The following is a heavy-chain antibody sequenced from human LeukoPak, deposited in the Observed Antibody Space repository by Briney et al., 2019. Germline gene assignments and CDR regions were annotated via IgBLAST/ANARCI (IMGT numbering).Heavy chain of an antibody. CDR3: VRGRLLRSTKYFDY. D-gene: IGHD2-21*02. J-gene: IGHJ4*02. Sequence: GGSLRLSCAASGFTFSGFAMSWVRRTPGKGLEWVSYIDAGATSTNYADSVWGRFTLSRDNAQNSVHLQMNSLRDEDTAVYYCVRGRLLRSTKYFDYWGQGALVTVSS. CDR1: GFTFSGFA. V-gene: IGHV3-11*06. CDR2: IDAGATST.